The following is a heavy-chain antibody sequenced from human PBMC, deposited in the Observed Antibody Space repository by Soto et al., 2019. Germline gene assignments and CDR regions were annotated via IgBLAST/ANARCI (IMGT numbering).Heavy chain of an antibody. Sequence: QVQLVESGGGVVQPGSSLRLSCAASGFTFSIYGMHWVRQAPGKGLEWVAVISYDGSNKYYADSVKGRFTISRDNSKNTLYLQMNSLRAEDTAVYYCAKDKWYCSGGRCATYFNYWSQGTLVTGSS. J-gene: IGHJ4*02. CDR1: GFTFSIYG. CDR2: ISYDGSNK. V-gene: IGHV3-30*18. CDR3: AKDKWYCSGGRCATYFNY. D-gene: IGHD2-15*01.